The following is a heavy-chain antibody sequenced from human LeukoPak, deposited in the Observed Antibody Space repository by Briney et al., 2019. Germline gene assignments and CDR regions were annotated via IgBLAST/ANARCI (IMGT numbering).Heavy chain of an antibody. V-gene: IGHV3-23*01. CDR2: ISGSGGST. D-gene: IGHD4-17*01. J-gene: IGHJ6*02. CDR3: ARGSTVTLYYYYYGMDV. Sequence: GGSLRLSCAASGFTFSSYAMSWVRQAPGKGLEWVSAISGSGGSTYYADSAKGRFTISRDNSKNTLYLQMNSLRAEDTAVYYCARGSTVTLYYYYYGMDVWGQGTTVTVSS. CDR1: GFTFSSYA.